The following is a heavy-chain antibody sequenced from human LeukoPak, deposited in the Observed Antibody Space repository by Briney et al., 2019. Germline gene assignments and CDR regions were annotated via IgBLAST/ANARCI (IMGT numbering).Heavy chain of an antibody. V-gene: IGHV1-2*02. D-gene: IGHD2-15*01. CDR2: INPNSGST. CDR3: ARDGYCSGGSCSGFDP. CDR1: GYTFTGYY. Sequence: ASLKLSCKASGYTFTGYYMHWVRQAPGQGLEWMGWINPNSGSTNYAQKFQGRVTMTRDTSISTAYMELNRLRSDDTAVYYCARDGYCSGGSCSGFDPWGQGTLVTVSS. J-gene: IGHJ5*02.